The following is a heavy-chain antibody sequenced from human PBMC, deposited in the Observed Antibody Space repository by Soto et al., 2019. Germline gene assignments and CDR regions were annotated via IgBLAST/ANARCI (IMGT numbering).Heavy chain of an antibody. CDR2: IYYSGST. Sequence: ILSLTCTVSGGSIISGGYYWSWIRQHPGKGLEWIGYIYYSGSTYYNPSLKSRVTISVDTSKNQFSLKLSSVTAADTAVYYCASAAAAGGGLFDYWGQGTLVTVS. D-gene: IGHD6-13*01. CDR1: GGSIISGGYY. V-gene: IGHV4-31*03. CDR3: ASAAAAGGGLFDY. J-gene: IGHJ4*02.